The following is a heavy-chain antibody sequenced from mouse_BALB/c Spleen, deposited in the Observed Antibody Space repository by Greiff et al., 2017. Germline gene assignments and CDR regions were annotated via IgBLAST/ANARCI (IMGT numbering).Heavy chain of an antibody. D-gene: IGHD2-4*01. V-gene: IGHV1-18*01. CDR2: INPNNGGT. CDR1: GYTFTDYN. Sequence: VQLQQSGPELVKPGASVKIPCKASGYTFTDYNMDWVKQSHGKSLEWIGDINPNNGGTIYNQKFKGKATLTVDKSSSTAYMELRSLTSEDTAVYYCARDDYDEDYFDYWGQGTTLTVSS. CDR3: ARDDYDEDYFDY. J-gene: IGHJ2*01.